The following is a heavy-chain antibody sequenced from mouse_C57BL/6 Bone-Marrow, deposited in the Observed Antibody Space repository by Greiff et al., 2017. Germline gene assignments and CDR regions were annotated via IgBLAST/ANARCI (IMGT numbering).Heavy chain of an antibody. Sequence: DVMLVESGGGLVKPGGSLKLSCAASGFTFSDYGMHWVRQAPEKGLEWVAYISSGSSTIYYADTVKGRFTISSDNAKNTLFLQMTSLRSEDTAMYYCARGGWSLPYWYFDVWGTGTTVTVSS. J-gene: IGHJ1*03. CDR3: ARGGWSLPYWYFDV. CDR1: GFTFSDYG. V-gene: IGHV5-17*01. CDR2: ISSGSSTI. D-gene: IGHD2-3*01.